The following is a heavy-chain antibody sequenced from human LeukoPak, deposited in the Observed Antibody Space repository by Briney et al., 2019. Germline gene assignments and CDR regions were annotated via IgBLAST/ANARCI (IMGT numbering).Heavy chain of an antibody. V-gene: IGHV3-11*01. Sequence: TRRSLRLSCAAAGFTFMYYYMSWIRQAPGKGLEWVSYISYGGGDRDYTDSVKGRFTISRDNAQNSLNLHMNSLRVEDTAVYYCARLSLSKTYCSGGTCLPDNWGQGTLVTVSS. J-gene: IGHJ4*02. CDR3: ARLSLSKTYCSGGTCLPDN. CDR1: GFTFMYYY. CDR2: ISYGGGDR. D-gene: IGHD2-15*01.